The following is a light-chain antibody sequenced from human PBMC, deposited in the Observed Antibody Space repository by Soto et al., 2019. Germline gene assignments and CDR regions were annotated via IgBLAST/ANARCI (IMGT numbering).Light chain of an antibody. J-gene: IGLJ2*01. CDR1: SSDIGTNY. CDR3: GTCDSSLSAVV. Sequence: QSVLTQPPSVSGAPGQKVTISCSGSSSDIGTNYVSWYQQHPGTAPKLLIYDNNKRPSGIPDRFSGSKSGTSATLGITGLQTGDEADYYCGTCDSSLSAVVFGRGTKVTVL. CDR2: DNN. V-gene: IGLV1-51*01.